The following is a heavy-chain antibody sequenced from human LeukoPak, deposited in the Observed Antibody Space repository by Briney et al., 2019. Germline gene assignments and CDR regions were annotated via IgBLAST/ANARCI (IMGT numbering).Heavy chain of an antibody. CDR2: ISSSSSYT. CDR3: AREAEERYNWFDP. J-gene: IGHJ5*02. V-gene: IGHV3-11*05. D-gene: IGHD1-1*01. CDR1: GFTFSDYY. Sequence: PGGSLRLSCEASGFTFSDYYMSWIRQAPGKGLEWVSYISSSSSYTNYPDSVKGRFTISRDNAKDSLYLQMNGLRAEDTAVYYCAREAEERYNWFDPWGQGTLVTVSS.